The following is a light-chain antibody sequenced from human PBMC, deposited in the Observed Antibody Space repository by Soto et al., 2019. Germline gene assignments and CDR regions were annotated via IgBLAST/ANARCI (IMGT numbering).Light chain of an antibody. CDR1: QSVLYSSNNKDY. V-gene: IGKV4-1*01. CDR3: QQYYSAPLA. Sequence: DIVMTQSPDSLAVSLGERATINCKSSQSVLYSSNNKDYLAWYQRKPGQPPKLLISWASTRESGVPDRFSGSGSGTDFTLTISSLQAEDVAVYYCQQYYSAPLAFGKGTKVEIK. J-gene: IGKJ1*01. CDR2: WAS.